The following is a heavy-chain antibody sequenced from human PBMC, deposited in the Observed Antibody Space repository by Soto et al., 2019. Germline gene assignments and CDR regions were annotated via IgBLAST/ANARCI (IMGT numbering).Heavy chain of an antibody. D-gene: IGHD1-1*01. Sequence: SETVSLTCSVSGASISSYYWTCIRQPAGKGLEWIGYVYYSGSTKYNPSLKSRVSISVDTSKKQFSLKLSSVTAADTAVYYCARAFPRYNWTDRDYYYNHMDLGGPGATVTLSS. J-gene: IGHJ6*01. CDR3: ARAFPRYNWTDRDYYYNHMDL. CDR2: VYYSGST. V-gene: IGHV4-59*01. CDR1: GASISSYY.